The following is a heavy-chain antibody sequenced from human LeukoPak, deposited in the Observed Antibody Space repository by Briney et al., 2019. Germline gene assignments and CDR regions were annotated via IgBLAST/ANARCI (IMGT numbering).Heavy chain of an antibody. CDR2: INPNSGGT. V-gene: IGHV1-2*02. Sequence: ASVKVSCKASGYTFTGYYMHWVRQAPGQGLEWMGWINPNSGGTNYAQKFQGRVTMTRDTSVSTAYMELSRLRSDDTAVYYCARALGGATPPFDYWGQGTLVTVSS. D-gene: IGHD1-26*01. CDR3: ARALGGATPPFDY. J-gene: IGHJ4*02. CDR1: GYTFTGYY.